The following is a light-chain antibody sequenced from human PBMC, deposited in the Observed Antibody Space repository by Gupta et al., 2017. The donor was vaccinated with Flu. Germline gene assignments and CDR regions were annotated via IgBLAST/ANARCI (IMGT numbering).Light chain of an antibody. J-gene: IGLJ3*02. CDR2: YYSDSDQ. CDR1: SYN. Sequence: SYNIYGYQQKPGSPPRYLLSYYSDSDQGQGSGVPSRFSGAKDASANTGILLISGLRSEDEADYYCMIWPSNAHWVFGGGTKLTVL. V-gene: IGLV5-37*01. CDR3: MIWPSNAHWV.